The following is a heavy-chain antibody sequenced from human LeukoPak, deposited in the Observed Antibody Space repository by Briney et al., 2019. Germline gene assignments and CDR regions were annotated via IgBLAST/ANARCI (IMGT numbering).Heavy chain of an antibody. CDR1: GGSISDYY. CDR2: IYYSGST. CDR3: ARGDFCSKSNCYLRPMDV. J-gene: IGHJ6*03. V-gene: IGHV4-59*01. Sequence: SETLSLTCSVSGGSISDYYWNWIRQPPGKGREWIGYIYYSGSTTYNPSLKSRVTMSVDTAKNQFSLKVRSVTAADTAVYYCARGDFCSKSNCYLRPMDVWGKGTTVTVSS. D-gene: IGHD3-3*01.